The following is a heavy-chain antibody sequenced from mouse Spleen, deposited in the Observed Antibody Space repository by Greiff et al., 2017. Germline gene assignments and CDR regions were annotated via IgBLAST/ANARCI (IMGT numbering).Heavy chain of an antibody. D-gene: IGHD2-10*02. CDR3: TRLGYGNYGEDY. J-gene: IGHJ2*01. CDR2: ISSGSSTI. Sequence: EVQGVESGGGLVQPGGSRKLSCAASGFTFSSCGMHWVRQAPEKGLEWVAYISSGSSTIYYADTVTGRLTISRDNPKNTLFLQMTSLRSEDTTMCYCTRLGYGNYGEDYWAQGATLPVSS. V-gene: IGHV5-17*02. CDR1: GFTFSSCG.